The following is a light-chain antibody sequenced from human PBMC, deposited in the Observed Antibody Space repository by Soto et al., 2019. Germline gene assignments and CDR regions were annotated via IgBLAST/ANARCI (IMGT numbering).Light chain of an antibody. V-gene: IGKV3D-20*02. Sequence: EVVMTQSPATLSVSPGERATLSCRASQSVTSNYLAWYQQKPGQAPRLLIYGVSSRATGVPDRFSGSGSGTDFTLTISRLEPEDFAVYYCQQSYSAPVTFGQGTKL. CDR3: QQSYSAPVT. J-gene: IGKJ2*01. CDR2: GVS. CDR1: QSVTSNY.